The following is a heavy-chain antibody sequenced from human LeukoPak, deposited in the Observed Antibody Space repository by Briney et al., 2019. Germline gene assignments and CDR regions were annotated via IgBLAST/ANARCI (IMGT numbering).Heavy chain of an antibody. CDR3: AKWPFRHYTQGGSIDY. CDR2: ISWNSGRI. Sequence: GGSLRLSCAASGFTFDDYARDCVRQAPGKGREWVLGISWNSGRIGYADSRKGRFTISRDNAKNSLYLQMNSLRVEDTALYYCAKWPFRHYTQGGSIDYWGQGTLVTVSS. CDR1: GFTFDDYA. V-gene: IGHV3-9*01. J-gene: IGHJ4*02. D-gene: IGHD4-11*01.